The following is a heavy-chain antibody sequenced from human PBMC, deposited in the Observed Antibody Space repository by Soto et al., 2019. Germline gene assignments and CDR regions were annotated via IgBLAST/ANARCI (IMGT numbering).Heavy chain of an antibody. J-gene: IGHJ4*02. CDR1: GFTFSSYS. V-gene: IGHV3-21*01. CDR3: ARDRGVRGVITYFDY. CDR2: ISSSSSYI. Sequence: GGSLRLSCAASGFTFSSYSMNWVRQAPGKGLEWVSSISSSSSYIYYADSVKGRFTISRDNAKNSLYLQINSLRAEDTAVYYCARDRGVRGVITYFDYWGQGTLVTVSS. D-gene: IGHD3-10*01.